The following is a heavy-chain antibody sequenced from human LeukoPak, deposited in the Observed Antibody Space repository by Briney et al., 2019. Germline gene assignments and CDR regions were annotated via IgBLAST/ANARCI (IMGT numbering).Heavy chain of an antibody. V-gene: IGHV3-74*03. CDR1: GFTFSTYW. J-gene: IGHJ4*02. CDR3: ARDYAGSPDY. D-gene: IGHD3-10*01. Sequence: PGGPLRLSCTASGFTFSTYWINWVRQSPGKGLVWVALINGDGSTTTHADSVKGRFTISRDNAKNTAYLQINSLRDEDTAVYFCARDYAGSPDYWGQGTLVTVSA. CDR2: INGDGSTT.